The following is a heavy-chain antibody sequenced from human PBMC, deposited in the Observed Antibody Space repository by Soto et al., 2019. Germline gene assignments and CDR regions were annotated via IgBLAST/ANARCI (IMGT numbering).Heavy chain of an antibody. D-gene: IGHD3-16*01. V-gene: IGHV4-31*03. J-gene: IGHJ4*02. CDR2: IYYSGST. Sequence: PSETLSLTCTVSGGSIRSGSHYWSWIRQHPGKGLEWIGYIYYSGSTYYNPSLKSRITISISTSKNQFSLKLTSVTAADTAVYYCAREGGDGIDYWGQGXLVTVYS. CDR1: GGSIRSGSHY. CDR3: AREGGDGIDY.